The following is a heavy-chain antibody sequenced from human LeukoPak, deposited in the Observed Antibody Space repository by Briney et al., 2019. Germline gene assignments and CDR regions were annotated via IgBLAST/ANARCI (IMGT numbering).Heavy chain of an antibody. CDR2: IWYDGSNK. J-gene: IGHJ3*02. CDR3: ARDRRDIVATTVVGGAFDI. Sequence: TGGSLRLSCAASGFTFSSYGMHCVRQAPGKGLEWVAVIWYDGSNKYYADSVKGRFTISRDNSKNTLYLQMNSLRAEDTAVYYCARDRRDIVATTVVGGAFDIWGQGTMVTVSS. D-gene: IGHD5-12*01. V-gene: IGHV3-33*01. CDR1: GFTFSSYG.